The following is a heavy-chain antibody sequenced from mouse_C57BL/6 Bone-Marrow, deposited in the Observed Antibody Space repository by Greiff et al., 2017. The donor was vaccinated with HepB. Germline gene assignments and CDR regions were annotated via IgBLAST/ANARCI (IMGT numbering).Heavy chain of an antibody. Sequence: VQLQQPGAELVMPGASVKLSCKASGYTFTSYWMHWVKQRPGQGLEWIGEIDPSDSYTNYNQKFKGKSTLTVDKSSSTAYMQLSSLTSEDSAVYYCAREGVYYGYDRRAYWGQGTLVTVSA. V-gene: IGHV1-69*01. CDR3: AREGVYYGYDRRAY. D-gene: IGHD2-2*01. CDR1: GYTFTSYW. CDR2: IDPSDSYT. J-gene: IGHJ3*01.